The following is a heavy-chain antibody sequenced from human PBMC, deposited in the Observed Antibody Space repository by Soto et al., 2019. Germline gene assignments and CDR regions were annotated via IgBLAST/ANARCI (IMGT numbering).Heavy chain of an antibody. CDR3: ARGRGSGSDIY. CDR1: GFIFSSYS. CDR2: ISSGGATN. J-gene: IGHJ4*02. Sequence: EVQLVESGGDLVQTGGSLRLSCAASGFIFSSYSMHWVRQAPGKGLEWISYISSGGATNYYADSVKGRFTISRDDAKNSLYLQMYSLRREDTAVYYCARGRGSGSDIYLGQGTLVAVSS. D-gene: IGHD3-10*01. V-gene: IGHV3-48*04.